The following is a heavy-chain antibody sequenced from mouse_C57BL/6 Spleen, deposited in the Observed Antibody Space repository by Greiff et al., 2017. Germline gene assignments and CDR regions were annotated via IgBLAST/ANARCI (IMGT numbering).Heavy chain of an antibody. CDR2: IDPSDSYT. Sequence: VQLQQPGAELVMPGASVKLSCKASGYTFTSYWMPWVKQRPGQGLEWIGEIDPSDSYTNYNQKFKGKSTLTVDKSSSTAYMQLSSLTSEDSAVYYCARLDYGNSYYYARDYWGQGTSVTVSS. V-gene: IGHV1-69*01. J-gene: IGHJ4*01. CDR1: GYTFTSYW. D-gene: IGHD2-1*01. CDR3: ARLDYGNSYYYARDY.